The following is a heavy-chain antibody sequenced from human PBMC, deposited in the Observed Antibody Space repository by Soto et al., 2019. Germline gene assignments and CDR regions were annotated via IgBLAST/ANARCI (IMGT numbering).Heavy chain of an antibody. CDR1: GGSISSYY. Sequence: SETLSLTCTVSGGSISSYYLSWIRQPPGKGLEWIGYIYYSGSTNYNPSLKSRVTISVDTSKNQFSLKLSSVTAADTAVYYCARGAGAYHDYWGQGTLVTVSS. D-gene: IGHD2-2*01. V-gene: IGHV4-59*01. CDR2: IYYSGST. J-gene: IGHJ4*02. CDR3: ARGAGAYHDY.